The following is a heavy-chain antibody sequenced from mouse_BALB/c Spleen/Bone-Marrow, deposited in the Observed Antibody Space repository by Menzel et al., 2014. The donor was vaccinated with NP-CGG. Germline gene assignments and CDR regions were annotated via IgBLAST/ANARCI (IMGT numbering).Heavy chain of an antibody. CDR1: GFTLSSFG. Sequence: EVQLVESGGGLVQPGGSRKLSCAASGFTLSSFGMHWVRQAPEKGLEWVAYISSVSSTIYYADTVKGRFTISRDSPKNTLFLQMTSLRSEDTAMYYFSSGGNWDDFDYWGQGTTLTVSS. D-gene: IGHD4-1*01. J-gene: IGHJ2*01. V-gene: IGHV5-17*02. CDR3: SSGGNWDDFDY. CDR2: ISSVSSTI.